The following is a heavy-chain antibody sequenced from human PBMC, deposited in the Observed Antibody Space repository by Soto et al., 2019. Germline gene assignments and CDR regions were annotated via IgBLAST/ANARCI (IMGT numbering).Heavy chain of an antibody. V-gene: IGHV3-11*01. CDR2: IGTGDSPI. CDR1: GFTFSDYY. CDR3: ARERTYYYGSGYFDF. Sequence: GGSLRLSCAASGFTFSDYYMSWIRQAPGKGLEWISYIGTGDSPIYYADSVEGRFTISRDNARNSLYPQMNSLRAEDTAVYYCARERTYYYGSGYFDFWGRGTLVTVSS. D-gene: IGHD3-10*01. J-gene: IGHJ4*02.